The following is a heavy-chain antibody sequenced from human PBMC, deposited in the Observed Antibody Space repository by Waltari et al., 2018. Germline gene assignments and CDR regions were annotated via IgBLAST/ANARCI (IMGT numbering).Heavy chain of an antibody. V-gene: IGHV3-33*01. Sequence: VQLVESGGVVVQPGRSLRLSCAASGFTFSSYGMHWVRQAPGKGLEWVAVIWYDGSNKYYADSVKGRFTISRDNSKNTLYLQMNSLRAEDTAVYYCARVGLAAAGLDAFDIWGQGTMVTVSS. D-gene: IGHD6-13*01. CDR1: GFTFSSYG. CDR3: ARVGLAAAGLDAFDI. J-gene: IGHJ3*02. CDR2: IWYDGSNK.